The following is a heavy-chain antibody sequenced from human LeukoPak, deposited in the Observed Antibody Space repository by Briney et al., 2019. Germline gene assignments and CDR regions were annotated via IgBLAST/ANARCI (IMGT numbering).Heavy chain of an antibody. Sequence: GGSLRLSCAASGFTFSNYWMHWVCQAPGQGLVWVSRIKSDGSSTSYADSVKGRFTISRDNAKNTLYLQMNSLRAEDTAVYYCARAGGNSEDFDYWGQGTLVTVSS. V-gene: IGHV3-74*01. CDR1: GFTFSNYW. CDR2: IKSDGSST. CDR3: ARAGGNSEDFDY. D-gene: IGHD4-23*01. J-gene: IGHJ4*02.